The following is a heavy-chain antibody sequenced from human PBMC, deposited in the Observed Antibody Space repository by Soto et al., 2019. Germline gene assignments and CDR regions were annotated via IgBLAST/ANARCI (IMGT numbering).Heavy chain of an antibody. J-gene: IGHJ5*02. CDR3: ARVYYYGSGSYYDNWFDP. V-gene: IGHV4-39*01. CDR1: GGSISSSSYY. D-gene: IGHD3-10*01. CDR2: IYYSGST. Sequence: PSETLSLTCTVSGGSISSSSYYWGWIRQPPGKGLEWIGSIYYSGSTYYNPSLKSRVTISVDTSKNQFSLKLSSVTAADTAVYYCARVYYYGSGSYYDNWFDPWGQGTLVTVSS.